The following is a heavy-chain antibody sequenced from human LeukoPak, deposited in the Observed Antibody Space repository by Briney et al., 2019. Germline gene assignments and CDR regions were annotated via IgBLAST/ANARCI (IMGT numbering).Heavy chain of an antibody. Sequence: SETLSLTCTVSGGSISSYYWSWIRQPAGKGLEWIGRIYTSGSTNYNPSLKSRVTMSVDTSKNQFSLKLSSVTAADTAVYYCARETYYYDSSGYYCDAFDIWGQGTMVTVSS. CDR3: ARETYYYDSSGYYCDAFDI. V-gene: IGHV4-4*07. CDR2: IYTSGST. J-gene: IGHJ3*02. CDR1: GGSISSYY. D-gene: IGHD3-22*01.